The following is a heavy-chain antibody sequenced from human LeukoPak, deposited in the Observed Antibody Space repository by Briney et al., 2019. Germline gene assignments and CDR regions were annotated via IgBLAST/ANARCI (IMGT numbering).Heavy chain of an antibody. Sequence: SETLSLTCTVSGGSISSYYWSWIRQPPGKGLEWVGSIFHSGSTYYNPSLKSRVTISVDTSKNQFSLKLSSVTAADTAVYYCARDKYGSGSYYNYYYYYMDVWGKGTTVTISS. CDR1: GGSISSYY. J-gene: IGHJ6*03. CDR3: ARDKYGSGSYYNYYYYYMDV. CDR2: IFHSGST. V-gene: IGHV4-59*12. D-gene: IGHD3-10*01.